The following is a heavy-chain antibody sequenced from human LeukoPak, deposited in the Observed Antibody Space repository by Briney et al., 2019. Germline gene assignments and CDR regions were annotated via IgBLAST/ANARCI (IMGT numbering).Heavy chain of an antibody. CDR1: GGSISSSSYY. J-gene: IGHJ4*02. V-gene: IGHV4-39*07. D-gene: IGHD5-12*01. Sequence: PSETLSLTCTVSGGSISSSSYYWGWIRQPPGKGLEWIGSIYYSGSTYYNPSLKSRVTISVDTSKNQFSLKLSSVTAADTAVYYCARGGSGYEEIDYWGQGTLVTVSS. CDR2: IYYSGST. CDR3: ARGGSGYEEIDY.